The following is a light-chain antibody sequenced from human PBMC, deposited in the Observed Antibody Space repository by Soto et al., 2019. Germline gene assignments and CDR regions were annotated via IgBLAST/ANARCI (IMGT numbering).Light chain of an antibody. Sequence: QSALTQPPSASGSPGQSVTISCTGTSSDVGAYNYVSWYQQLPGKAPKLIIYEVSKRPSGVPDRFSGSKSGNTASLTVSGLQAEDEVDYYCTSYAGTYSFFYVFGPGTKVTV. CDR1: SSDVGAYNY. V-gene: IGLV2-8*01. CDR2: EVS. CDR3: TSYAGTYSFFYV. J-gene: IGLJ1*01.